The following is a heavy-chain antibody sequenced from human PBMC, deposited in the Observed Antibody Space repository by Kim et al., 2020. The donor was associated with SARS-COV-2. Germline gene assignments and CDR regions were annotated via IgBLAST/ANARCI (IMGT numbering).Heavy chain of an antibody. J-gene: IGHJ3*02. D-gene: IGHD5-18*01. V-gene: IGHV3-23*01. CDR1: GFTFSSYA. Sequence: GGSLRLSCAPSGFTFSSYAMSWVRQAPGKGLEWVSGISDSGGYTYYADSVKGRFTISRDNSKNTLYLQMNSLRADDTAVYYCAKPLSPGQGYSYGTLSGAFDIWGQGTMVTVSS. CDR3: AKPLSPGQGYSYGTLSGAFDI. CDR2: ISDSGGYT.